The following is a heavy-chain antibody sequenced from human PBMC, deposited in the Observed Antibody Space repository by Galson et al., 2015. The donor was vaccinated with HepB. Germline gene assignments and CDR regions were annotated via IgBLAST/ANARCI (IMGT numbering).Heavy chain of an antibody. Sequence: LRLSCAASGFTFGDYAMSWFRQAPGKGLEWVGFIRIKAYGATTEYAASVKGRFTISRDDSESIAYLQMNSLKTEDTAVYYCTSDVLIAARWNNYYYMDVWGKGTTVPVSS. J-gene: IGHJ6*03. CDR2: IRIKAYGATT. V-gene: IGHV3-49*03. CDR1: GFTFGDYA. D-gene: IGHD6-6*01. CDR3: TSDVLIAARWNNYYYMDV.